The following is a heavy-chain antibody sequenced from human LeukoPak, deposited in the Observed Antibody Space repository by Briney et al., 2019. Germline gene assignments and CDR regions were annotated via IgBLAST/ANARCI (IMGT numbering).Heavy chain of an antibody. CDR1: GFTFSSYA. CDR3: AKALYGSGSTMDC. V-gene: IGHV3-23*01. CDR2: ISGSGGST. Sequence: GGSLRLSCAASGFTFSSYAMSWVRQAPGKGLEWVSAISGSGGSTYYADSVKGRFTISRDNSKDTLYLQMNSLRAEDTAVYYCAKALYGSGSTMDCWGQGTLVTVPS. D-gene: IGHD3-10*01. J-gene: IGHJ4*02.